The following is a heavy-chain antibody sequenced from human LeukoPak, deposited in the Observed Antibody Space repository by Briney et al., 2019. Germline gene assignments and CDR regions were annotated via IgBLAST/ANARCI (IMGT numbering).Heavy chain of an antibody. J-gene: IGHJ6*04. Sequence: SVNVSCKASGGTFSSYAISWVRQAPGQGLEWMGGIIPIFGTANYAQKFQGRVTITADESTSTAYMELSSLRSEDTAVYYCAIDQQGVPTDIVATIHYYYGMDVWGKGTTVTVSS. V-gene: IGHV1-69*13. D-gene: IGHD5-12*01. CDR3: AIDQQGVPTDIVATIHYYYGMDV. CDR2: IIPIFGTA. CDR1: GGTFSSYA.